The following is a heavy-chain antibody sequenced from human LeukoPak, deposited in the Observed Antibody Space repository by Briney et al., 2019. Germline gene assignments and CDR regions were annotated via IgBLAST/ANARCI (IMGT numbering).Heavy chain of an antibody. Sequence: SETLSLTCTVSGGSISSYYWSWIRQPPGKGLEWIAYIYYSGSTNYNPSLKSRVSISVDTSKNQFSLNLSSVTAADTAVYYCARQIYSYYGSGNYYGNWFDPWGQGTLVTVSS. CDR2: IYYSGST. CDR1: GGSISSYY. J-gene: IGHJ5*02. D-gene: IGHD3-10*01. CDR3: ARQIYSYYGSGNYYGNWFDP. V-gene: IGHV4-59*08.